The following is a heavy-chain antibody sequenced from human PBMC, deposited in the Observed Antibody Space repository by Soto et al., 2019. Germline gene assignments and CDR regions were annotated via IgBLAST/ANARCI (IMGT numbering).Heavy chain of an antibody. D-gene: IGHD7-27*01. J-gene: IGHJ4*02. V-gene: IGHV4-59*11. CDR2: IYYSGST. Sequence: QVQLQESGPGLVKPSETLSLTCTVSGGSINNHYWSWIRQPPGQGLEWIGYIYYSGSTNYNPSLKSRVTMSADTYKTQFSRKLSSLTAADTAIYYCARANWFFDYWGQGTLVTVSS. CDR3: ARANWFFDY. CDR1: GGSINNHY.